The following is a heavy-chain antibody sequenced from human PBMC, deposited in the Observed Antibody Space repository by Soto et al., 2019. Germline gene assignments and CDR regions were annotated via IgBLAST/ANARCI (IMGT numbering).Heavy chain of an antibody. Sequence: SETLSLTCTVSGGSISSYYWSWIRQPPGKGLEWIGYIYYSGSTNYNPSLKSRVTISVDTSKNRFSLKLSSVTAADTAVYYCARESFYDSGGFHGFDYWGQGTLVTVSS. CDR2: IYYSGST. J-gene: IGHJ4*02. D-gene: IGHD3-22*01. CDR1: GGSISSYY. V-gene: IGHV4-59*01. CDR3: ARESFYDSGGFHGFDY.